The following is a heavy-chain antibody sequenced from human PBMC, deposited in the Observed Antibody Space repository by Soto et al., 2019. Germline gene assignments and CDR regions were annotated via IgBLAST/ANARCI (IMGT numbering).Heavy chain of an antibody. CDR1: GFTFSSYG. CDR3: AKDLRGPEAGTWYFDL. J-gene: IGHJ2*01. CDR2: ISYDGSNK. D-gene: IGHD6-13*01. V-gene: IGHV3-30*18. Sequence: GGSLRLSFAASGFTFSSYGMPWVRQAPGKGLEWVAVISYDGSNKYYAYSVKGRFTISRDNSKNTLYLQMNSLRADDTAVYYCAKDLRGPEAGTWYFDLGGRGTLVTVSS.